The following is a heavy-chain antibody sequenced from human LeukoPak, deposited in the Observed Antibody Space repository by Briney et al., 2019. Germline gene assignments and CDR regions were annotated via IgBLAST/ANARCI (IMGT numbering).Heavy chain of an antibody. J-gene: IGHJ4*02. D-gene: IGHD3-3*01. CDR2: IYYSGST. CDR1: GGSISSSSYY. CDR3: ARQVRITIFGVALYYFDY. Sequence: PSETLSLTCTVSGGSISSSSYYWGWIRQPPGKGLEWIGSIYYSGSTYYNPSLKSRVTISVDTSKNQFSLKLSSVTAADTAVYYCARQVRITIFGVALYYFDYWGQGTLVTVSS. V-gene: IGHV4-39*01.